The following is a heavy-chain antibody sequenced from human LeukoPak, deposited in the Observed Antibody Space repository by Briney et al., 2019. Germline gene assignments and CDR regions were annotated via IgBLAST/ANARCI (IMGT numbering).Heavy chain of an antibody. J-gene: IGHJ4*02. D-gene: IGHD6-19*01. CDR2: ITSSGTGT. CDR3: AIIRIIAVPRLAPDDY. CDR1: GLTFNIYD. V-gene: IGHV3-23*01. Sequence: PGGSLRLSCAASGLTFNIYDMHWVRQAPGKGLEWVSTITSSGTGTHYADSVKGRFTISRDNSKNTLLLQMNSLRAEDTAVYYCAIIRIIAVPRLAPDDYWGQGTLVTVSS.